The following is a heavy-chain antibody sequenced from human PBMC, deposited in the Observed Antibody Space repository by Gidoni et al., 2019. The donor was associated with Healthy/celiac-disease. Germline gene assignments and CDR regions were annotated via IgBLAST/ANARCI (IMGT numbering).Heavy chain of an antibody. V-gene: IGHV4-30-4*01. Sequence: QVQLHESGPGLVKPSQTLSLTCTVSGGSISSGDYYWSWIRQPPGKGLEWIGYIYYSGSTYYNPSLKSRVTISVDTSKNQFSLKLSSVTAADTAVYYCARDRYLDGTTSGFDPWGQGTLVTVSS. CDR1: GGSISSGDYY. CDR2: IYYSGST. D-gene: IGHD1-7*01. CDR3: ARDRYLDGTTSGFDP. J-gene: IGHJ5*02.